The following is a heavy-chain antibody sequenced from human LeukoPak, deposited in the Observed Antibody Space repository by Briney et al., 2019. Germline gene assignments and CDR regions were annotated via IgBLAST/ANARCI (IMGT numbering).Heavy chain of an antibody. D-gene: IGHD6-19*01. CDR2: INANSGGT. V-gene: IGHV1-2*02. CDR3: ARAVSEDSSGWTVADYFDY. CDR1: GYTFTGYY. Sequence: ASVKVSCKASGYTFTGYYMHWVRQAPGQGLEWMGWINANSGGTNYAQKFQGRVTMTRDTSISTAYMELSRLRSDDTAVYYCARAVSEDSSGWTVADYFDYWGQGTLVTVSS. J-gene: IGHJ4*02.